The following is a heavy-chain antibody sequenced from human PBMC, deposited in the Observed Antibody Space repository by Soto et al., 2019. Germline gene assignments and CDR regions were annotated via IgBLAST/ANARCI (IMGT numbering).Heavy chain of an antibody. CDR1: GGSISSSSYY. J-gene: IGHJ5*02. CDR3: ATTLNWGSYRYPWFDP. D-gene: IGHD3-16*02. V-gene: IGHV4-39*01. Sequence: SETLSLTCTVSGGSISSSSYYWGWIRQPPGKGLEWIGSIYYSGSTYYNPSLKSRVTISVDTSKNQFSLKLSSVTAADTAVYYCATTLNWGSYRYPWFDPWGQGTLVTVSS. CDR2: IYYSGST.